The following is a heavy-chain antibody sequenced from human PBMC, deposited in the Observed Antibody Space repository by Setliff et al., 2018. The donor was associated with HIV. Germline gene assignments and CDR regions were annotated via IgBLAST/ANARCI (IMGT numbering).Heavy chain of an antibody. CDR2: VDDSGNT. V-gene: IGHV4-59*12. CDR3: ARDQRLSY. CDR1: GGSMIGFY. Sequence: PSETLSLTCTVSGGSMIGFYWSWIRQSPEVGLEWIGYVDDSGNTNYNPSLKSRVTVSINTSRRQLSMTLTSVTAADTAVYYCARDQRLSYWGQGTLITVSS. J-gene: IGHJ4*02.